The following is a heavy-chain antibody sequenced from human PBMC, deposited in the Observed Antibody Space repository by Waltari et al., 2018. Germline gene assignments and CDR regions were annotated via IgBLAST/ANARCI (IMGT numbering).Heavy chain of an antibody. Sequence: QVHLVESGGGVVQPGKSLILSCLPSGSLFRDYAMHWVRQTPGKGLHWVALISYDGVDKWYADSLKGRFTISRDNSKSTLYLQIDSLRSEDTAVYYCARDYNSLVDYWGQGILVTVSS. CDR2: ISYDGVDK. CDR1: GSLFRDYA. J-gene: IGHJ4*02. D-gene: IGHD1-1*01. CDR3: ARDYNSLVDY. V-gene: IGHV3-30*01.